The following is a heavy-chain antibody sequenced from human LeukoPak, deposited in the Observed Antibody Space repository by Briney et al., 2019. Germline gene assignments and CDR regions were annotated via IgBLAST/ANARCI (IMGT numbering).Heavy chain of an antibody. V-gene: IGHV4-34*01. D-gene: IGHD6-19*01. CDR1: GGSFSGYY. CDR2: IYHSGST. CDR3: ASGIAVAET. J-gene: IGHJ5*02. Sequence: SETLSLTCAVYGGSFSGYYWSWIRQPPGKGLEWIGEIYHSGSTNYNPSLKSRVTISVDTSKNQFSLKLSSVTAADTAVYYCASGIAVAETWGQGTLVTVSS.